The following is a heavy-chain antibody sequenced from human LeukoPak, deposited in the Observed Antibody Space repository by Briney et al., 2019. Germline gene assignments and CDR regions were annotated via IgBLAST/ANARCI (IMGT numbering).Heavy chain of an antibody. CDR3: AKSPVAGPYYFDY. Sequence: GGSLRLSCAASGFTFSSYWMSWVRQAPGKGLEWVANIKQDGSEKYYVDSVKGRFTISRDNAKNSLYLQMNSLRAEDTALYYCAKSPVAGPYYFDYWGQGTLVTVSS. D-gene: IGHD6-19*01. CDR2: IKQDGSEK. CDR1: GFTFSSYW. J-gene: IGHJ4*02. V-gene: IGHV3-7*03.